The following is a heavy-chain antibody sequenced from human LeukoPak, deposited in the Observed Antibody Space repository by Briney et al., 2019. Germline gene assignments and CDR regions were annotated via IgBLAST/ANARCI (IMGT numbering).Heavy chain of an antibody. CDR3: ARDRGYYGGNSGPFDY. Sequence: GGSLRLSCAASGFTFSSYSMNWVRQAPGKGLEWVSYISSSSSTIYYADSVKGRFTISRDNAKNSLYLQMNSLRAEDTAVYYCARDRGYYGGNSGPFDYWGQGTLVTVSS. V-gene: IGHV3-48*04. D-gene: IGHD4-23*01. CDR1: GFTFSSYS. CDR2: ISSSSSTI. J-gene: IGHJ4*02.